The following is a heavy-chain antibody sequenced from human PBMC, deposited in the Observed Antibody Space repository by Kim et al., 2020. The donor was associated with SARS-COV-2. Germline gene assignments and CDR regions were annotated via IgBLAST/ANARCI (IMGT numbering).Heavy chain of an antibody. Sequence: GGSLRLSCAASGFIFSNYVIHWVRQAPGKGLEWVADISYDGSLQYYADSVRGRFTISRDNSKNTLYLQMNSLRGEDTAVYYCAKDFYGSVSYKCGMDVWGQGTTVTVSS. V-gene: IGHV3-30*18. CDR3: AKDFYGSVSYKCGMDV. CDR2: ISYDGSLQ. D-gene: IGHD3-10*01. CDR1: GFIFSNYV. J-gene: IGHJ6*02.